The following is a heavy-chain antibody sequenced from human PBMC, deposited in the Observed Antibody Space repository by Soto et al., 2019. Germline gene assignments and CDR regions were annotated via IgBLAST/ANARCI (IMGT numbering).Heavy chain of an antibody. V-gene: IGHV3-23*01. J-gene: IGHJ6*02. D-gene: IGHD2-2*01. CDR3: AKEDIVVVPAANYYYYGMDV. Sequence: EVQLLESGGGLVQPGGSLRLSCAASGFTFSSYAMSWVRQAPGKGLEWVSAISGSGGSTYYADSVKGRFTISRDNSKNTLYLQMNSLRAEDTAVYYCAKEDIVVVPAANYYYYGMDVWGQGTTVTVSS. CDR2: ISGSGGST. CDR1: GFTFSSYA.